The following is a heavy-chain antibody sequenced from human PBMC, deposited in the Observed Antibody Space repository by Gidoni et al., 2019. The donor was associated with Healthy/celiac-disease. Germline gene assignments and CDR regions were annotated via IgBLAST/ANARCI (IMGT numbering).Heavy chain of an antibody. Sequence: QVQLQQWGAGLLKPAETLSLTCAVYGGSFSGYYWSWIRQPPGKGLEWIGEINHSGSTNYNPSLKSRVTISVDTSKNQFSLKLSSVTAADTAVYYCARAGAYSSSWYRRGPRGSDYWGQGTLVTVSS. D-gene: IGHD6-13*01. CDR2: INHSGST. J-gene: IGHJ4*02. CDR3: ARAGAYSSSWYRRGPRGSDY. CDR1: GGSFSGYY. V-gene: IGHV4-34*01.